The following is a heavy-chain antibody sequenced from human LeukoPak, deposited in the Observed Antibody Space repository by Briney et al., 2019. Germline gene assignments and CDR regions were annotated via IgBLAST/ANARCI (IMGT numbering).Heavy chain of an antibody. Sequence: GASVKVSCKASGYTFTSYGISWVRQAPGQGLEWMGWISAYNGNTNYAQKLQGRVTMTTDTSTSTAYMELRSLRSDDTAVYYCARSPYSSSWYNAAFDIWGQGTMVTVSS. J-gene: IGHJ3*02. D-gene: IGHD6-13*01. CDR2: ISAYNGNT. CDR1: GYTFTSYG. CDR3: ARSPYSSSWYNAAFDI. V-gene: IGHV1-18*01.